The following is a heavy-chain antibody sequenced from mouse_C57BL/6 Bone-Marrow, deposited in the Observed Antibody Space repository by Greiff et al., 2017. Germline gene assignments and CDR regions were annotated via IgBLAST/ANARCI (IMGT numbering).Heavy chain of an antibody. CDR3: ARDDYYGSSPFAY. J-gene: IGHJ3*01. Sequence: EVQVVESGGGLVQSGRSLRLSCATSGFTFSDFYMEWVRQAPGKGLEWIAASRNKANDYTTEYSASVKGRFIVSRDTSQSILYLQMNALRAEDTAIYYCARDDYYGSSPFAYWGQETLVTVSA. D-gene: IGHD1-1*01. CDR2: SRNKANDYTT. CDR1: GFTFSDFY. V-gene: IGHV7-1*01.